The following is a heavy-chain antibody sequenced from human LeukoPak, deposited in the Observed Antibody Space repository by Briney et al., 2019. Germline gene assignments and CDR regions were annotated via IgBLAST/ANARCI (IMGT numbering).Heavy chain of an antibody. V-gene: IGHV3-74*01. J-gene: IGHJ1*01. CDR3: ARAPSEIGGYYPEYFRH. D-gene: IGHD3-22*01. Sequence: GGSLRLSCAASGFTFSSYWMHWVRQAPGKGLVWVSRIKSDGSTNCPDFVKGRFTISRDNANNTLSLQMNSLRPEDTGVYYCARAPSEIGGYYPEYFRHWGQGALVAVSS. CDR1: GFTFSSYW. CDR2: IKSDGST.